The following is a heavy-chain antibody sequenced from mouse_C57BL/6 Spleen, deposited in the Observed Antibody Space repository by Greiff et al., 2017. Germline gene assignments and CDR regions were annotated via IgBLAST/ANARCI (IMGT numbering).Heavy chain of an antibody. Sequence: VKLVESGPGLVAPSQSLSITCTVSGFSLTSYAISWVRQPPGKGLEWLGVIWTGGFTNYHSALNSRLSLSKDNSKSQVFLKMNSLQTDDTARYYCARNEMASYYGGYAMDYWGQGTSVTVSS. CDR3: ARNEMASYYGGYAMDY. V-gene: IGHV2-9-1*01. J-gene: IGHJ4*01. CDR2: IWTGGFT. CDR1: GFSLTSYA. D-gene: IGHD2-1*01.